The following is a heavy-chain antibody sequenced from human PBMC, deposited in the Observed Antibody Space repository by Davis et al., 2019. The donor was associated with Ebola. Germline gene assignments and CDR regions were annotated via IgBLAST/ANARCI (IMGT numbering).Heavy chain of an antibody. CDR3: ARHMYYYDSSGYGRGNFDY. CDR2: IYYSGST. J-gene: IGHJ4*02. CDR1: GGSISSYY. V-gene: IGHV4-59*08. Sequence: MPSETLSLTCTVSGGSISSYYWSWIRQPPGKGLEWIGYIYYSGSTNYNPALKSRVTISVATSKNQFSLKLSSVTAADTAVYYCARHMYYYDSSGYGRGNFDYWGQGTLVTVSS. D-gene: IGHD3-22*01.